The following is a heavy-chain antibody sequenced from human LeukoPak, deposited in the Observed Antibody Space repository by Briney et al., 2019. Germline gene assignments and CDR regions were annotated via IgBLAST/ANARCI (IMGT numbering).Heavy chain of an antibody. CDR1: GFTFSSYT. D-gene: IGHD6-13*01. CDR3: ARDNWKPPRRYNIAAAGSVDY. Sequence: AGGSLTLSCAVSGFTFSSYTMHWVRQAPGKGLEWVAVMSYDGSNKYYADSVKGRFTISRDNSKNTMYLQMNSLRAEDTAVYYCARDNWKPPRRYNIAAAGSVDYWGQGTLVTVSS. J-gene: IGHJ4*02. CDR2: MSYDGSNK. V-gene: IGHV3-30*04.